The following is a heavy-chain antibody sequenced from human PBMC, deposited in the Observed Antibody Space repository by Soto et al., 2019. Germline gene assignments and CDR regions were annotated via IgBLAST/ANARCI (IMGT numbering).Heavy chain of an antibody. D-gene: IGHD3-16*01. V-gene: IGHV4-31*03. CDR2: IYYSGST. Sequence: QVQLQESGPGLVKPSQTLSLTCTVSGGSISSGGYYWSWIRQHPGKGLEWIGYIYYSGSTYYNPSLKSRVTISVDTSKNQFSLKLSSVTAADTAVYYYARVGGGYYDYIWGSRRYFDYWGQGTLVTVSS. J-gene: IGHJ4*02. CDR1: GGSISSGGYY. CDR3: ARVGGGYYDYIWGSRRYFDY.